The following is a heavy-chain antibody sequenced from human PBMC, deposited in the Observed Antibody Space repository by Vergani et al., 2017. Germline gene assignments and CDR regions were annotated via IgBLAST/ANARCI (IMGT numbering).Heavy chain of an antibody. CDR2: ISSGGGDI. J-gene: IGHJ3*02. V-gene: IGHV3-21*02. CDR3: ARERPRYRSTTCSFDAIDI. Sequence: EVQLLESGGGLVQPGGSRRLSCAGAGFTFDTYNMAYVRQAPGKGLEWVGTISSGGGDIFYADSVKGRFTITRDNSKNILFHQMQSLGGEDTAVYYCARERPRYRSTTCSFDAIDIWGQGTMVAVSS. CDR1: GFTFDTYN. D-gene: IGHD2-2*01.